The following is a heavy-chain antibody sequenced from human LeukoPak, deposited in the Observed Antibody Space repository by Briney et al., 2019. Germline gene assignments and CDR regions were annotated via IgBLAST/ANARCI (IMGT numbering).Heavy chain of an antibody. V-gene: IGHV4-39*01. CDR1: GGSISSSSYY. CDR3: ARSEVGATQIEYDY. Sequence: PSETLSLTCTVSGGSISSSSYYWGWIRQPPGKGLEWIGSIYYSGSTYYNPSLKSRVTISVDTSKNQFSLKLSSVTAADTAAYYCARSEVGATQIEYDYWGQGTLVTVSS. CDR2: IYYSGST. J-gene: IGHJ4*02. D-gene: IGHD1-26*01.